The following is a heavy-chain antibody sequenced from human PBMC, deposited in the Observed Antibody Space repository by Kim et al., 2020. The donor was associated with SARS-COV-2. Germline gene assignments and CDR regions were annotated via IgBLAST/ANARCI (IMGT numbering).Heavy chain of an antibody. CDR2: ISYSGNS. J-gene: IGHJ4*02. CDR3: ARGQPRGY. V-gene: IGHV4-31*03. Sequence: SETLSLTCSVSGGSIRSGGKFWTWIRQHPAKGLEWIGYISYSGNSHYSPSLRSRVSISLQTFENQFSLELTSVTAADTAVYYCARGQPRGYWGQGILVTVSS. CDR1: GGSIRSGGKF. D-gene: IGHD2-2*01.